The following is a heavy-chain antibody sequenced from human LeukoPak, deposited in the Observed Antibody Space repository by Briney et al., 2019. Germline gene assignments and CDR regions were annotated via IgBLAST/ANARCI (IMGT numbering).Heavy chain of an antibody. V-gene: IGHV4-34*01. D-gene: IGHD6-13*01. CDR2: INHSGST. CDR3: ARGPRAAAGTWMRYFGY. Sequence: SETLSLTCAVYGGSFSGNYWSWIRQPPGKALEWIGEINHSGSTNYNPSLKSRVTISVDTSKNQFSLKLSSVTAADTAVYYCARGPRAAAGTWMRYFGYWGQGTLVTVSS. J-gene: IGHJ4*02. CDR1: GGSFSGNY.